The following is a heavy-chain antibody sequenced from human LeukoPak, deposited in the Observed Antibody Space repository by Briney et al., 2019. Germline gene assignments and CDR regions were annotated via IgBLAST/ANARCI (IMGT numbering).Heavy chain of an antibody. CDR2: IYYSRTT. D-gene: IGHD3-9*01. V-gene: IGHV4-31*03. CDR3: ARVRYCDWLGADYFDF. CDR1: GVSLDSGDHY. Sequence: SETLSLTCNVSGVSLDSGDHYWSWIRMHPGTGLEWIGSIYYSRTTYYNPSHKHRLVITKDTSKNHISRALTSVTAADTAVYYCARVRYCDWLGADYFDFWGQGTLVTVSS. J-gene: IGHJ4*02.